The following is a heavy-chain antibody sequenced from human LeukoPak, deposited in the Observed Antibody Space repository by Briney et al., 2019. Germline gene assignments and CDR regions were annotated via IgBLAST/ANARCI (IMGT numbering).Heavy chain of an antibody. D-gene: IGHD2/OR15-2a*01. Sequence: PSETLSLTCTVSGGSVSGHYWSWIRQPPGKGLEWIGYIYYSGSTNYNPSLKGRLTISVDTSKNQFSLKLTSVTAADTAVYYCARSNYFQPVAWAIDIWGQGTMVTVSP. CDR2: IYYSGST. CDR3: ARSNYFQPVAWAIDI. J-gene: IGHJ3*02. V-gene: IGHV4-59*02. CDR1: GGSVSGHY.